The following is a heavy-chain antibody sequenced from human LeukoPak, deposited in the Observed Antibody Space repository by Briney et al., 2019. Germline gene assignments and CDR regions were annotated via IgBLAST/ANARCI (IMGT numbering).Heavy chain of an antibody. D-gene: IGHD2-2*01. J-gene: IGHJ4*02. CDR3: TTGLVPAAMSSRDY. CDR1: GFTFSNAW. CDR2: IKSKTDGGTT. V-gene: IGHV3-15*01. Sequence: SGGSLRLSCAASGFTFSNAWMSWVRQAPGKGLEWVGRIKSKTDGGTTDYAAPVKGRFTISRDDSKNTLYLQMNSLKTEDTAVYYCTTGLVPAAMSSRDYWGQGTLVTVSS.